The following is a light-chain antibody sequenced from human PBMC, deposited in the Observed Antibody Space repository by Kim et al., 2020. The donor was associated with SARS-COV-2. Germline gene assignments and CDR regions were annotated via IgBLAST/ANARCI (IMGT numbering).Light chain of an antibody. CDR2: GAS. V-gene: IGKV3-20*01. CDR1: QSVDSNF. Sequence: SPGDRATISCRASQSVDSNFLAWDQQKPGQAPSLLIYGASSRATGVPDRFSGSGSGTDFTLTISRLEPEDFAVYYCQQYGTSPATFGQGTKVDIK. J-gene: IGKJ1*01. CDR3: QQYGTSPAT.